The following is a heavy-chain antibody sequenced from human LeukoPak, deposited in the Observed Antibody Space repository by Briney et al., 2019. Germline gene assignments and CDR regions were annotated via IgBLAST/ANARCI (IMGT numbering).Heavy chain of an antibody. CDR1: GYTFTSYG. CDR3: ARALLWFGAPSHIDF. J-gene: IGHJ4*02. D-gene: IGHD3-10*01. CDR2: ITAYNDNT. Sequence: GAAVKLSCKASGYTFTSYGISWVRQPPGQGLEWMGWITAYNDNTNYAQKLHGRVAMTTDTPTSTAHMELRSLRSDDTAVYYCARALLWFGAPSHIDFWGQGTLVPASS. V-gene: IGHV1-18*01.